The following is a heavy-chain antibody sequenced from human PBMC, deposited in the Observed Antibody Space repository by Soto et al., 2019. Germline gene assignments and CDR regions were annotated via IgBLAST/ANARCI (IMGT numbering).Heavy chain of an antibody. D-gene: IGHD1-1*01. Sequence: GGSLRLSCAASGFTFSSYGMHWVRQAPGKGLEWVAVISYDGSNKYYADSVKGRFTIPRDNSKNTLYLQMNSLRAEDTAVYYCAKVRGTVPGDYYYGMDVWGQGTTVTVSS. CDR2: ISYDGSNK. CDR3: AKVRGTVPGDYYYGMDV. V-gene: IGHV3-30*18. CDR1: GFTFSSYG. J-gene: IGHJ6*02.